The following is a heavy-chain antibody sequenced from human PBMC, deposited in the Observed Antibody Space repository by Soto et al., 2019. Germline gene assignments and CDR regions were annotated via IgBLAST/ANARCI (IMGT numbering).Heavy chain of an antibody. V-gene: IGHV1-18*01. CDR2: ISAYNGNT. CDR3: ARDRAPYDIFTCYPNWFDP. D-gene: IGHD3-9*01. J-gene: IGHJ5*02. CDR1: GYTFISDG. Sequence: ASVTVSCKASGYTFISDGISWVRLAPGQGLEWMGWISAYNGNTNCAQKFQGRVTMTTDTSTSTAYMELRSLSSDDTAVDYCARDRAPYDIFTCYPNWFDPWGQGTLVTVSS.